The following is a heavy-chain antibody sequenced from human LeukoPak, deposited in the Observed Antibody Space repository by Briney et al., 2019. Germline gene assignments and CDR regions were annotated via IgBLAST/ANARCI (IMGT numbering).Heavy chain of an antibody. Sequence: GGSLRLSCAASGFTFSSYDMNWVRQAPGKGLEWVSSMSRSSTYIYYTDSVKDRFTISRDNAKNSLYLQMNSLRAEDTAVYYCARDRGAVAGTFDYWGQGTLVTVSS. V-gene: IGHV3-21*01. CDR2: MSRSSTYI. CDR1: GFTFSSYD. CDR3: ARDRGAVAGTFDY. D-gene: IGHD6-19*01. J-gene: IGHJ4*02.